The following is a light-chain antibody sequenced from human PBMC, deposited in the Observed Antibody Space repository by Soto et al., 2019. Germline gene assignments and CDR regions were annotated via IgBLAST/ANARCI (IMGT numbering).Light chain of an antibody. Sequence: DIQMTQSPSTLCACVGDRVTITFRASQSISSWLAWYQQKPGKAPKFLIYDASNLESGVPSRFSGSGSGTEFTLTISSLQPDDFATYYCQQYSSYWTFGQGTKVDIK. CDR3: QQYSSYWT. V-gene: IGKV1-5*01. J-gene: IGKJ1*01. CDR1: QSISSW. CDR2: DAS.